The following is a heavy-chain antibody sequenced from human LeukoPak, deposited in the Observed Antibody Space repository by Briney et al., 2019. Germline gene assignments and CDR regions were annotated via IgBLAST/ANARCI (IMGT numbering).Heavy chain of an antibody. CDR2: ISGGGGST. CDR1: GFTFSSYA. J-gene: IGHJ4*02. D-gene: IGHD3-9*01. V-gene: IGHV3-23*01. CDR3: AKFYDISTGYFDC. Sequence: GGSLRLSCAASGFTFSSYAMSWVRQSPGKRLEWVSAISGGGGSTYYADSVKGRFTISRDNSKNTLYLQMNSLRAEDTAVYYCAKFYDISTGYFDCWGQGTLVTVSS.